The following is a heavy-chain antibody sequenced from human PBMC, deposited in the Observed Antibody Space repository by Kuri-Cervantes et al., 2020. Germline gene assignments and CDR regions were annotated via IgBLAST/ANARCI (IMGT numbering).Heavy chain of an antibody. CDR2: IIPIFGTA. V-gene: IGHV1-69*13. CDR1: GYTFTSYA. J-gene: IGHJ6*03. CDR3: ARGGYCSSTSCPPPDYYYYYMDV. D-gene: IGHD2-2*03. Sequence: SVKVSCKASGYTFTSYAISWVRQAPGQGLEWMGGIIPIFGTANYAQKFQGRVTITADESTSTAYMELSSLRSEDTAVYYCARGGYCSSTSCPPPDYYYYYMDVWGKGTTGTVSS.